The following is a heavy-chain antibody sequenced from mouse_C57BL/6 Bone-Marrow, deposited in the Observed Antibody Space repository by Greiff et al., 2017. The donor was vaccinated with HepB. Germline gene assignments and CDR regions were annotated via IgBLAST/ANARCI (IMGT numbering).Heavy chain of an antibody. CDR1: GYTFTSYW. V-gene: IGHV1-59*01. Sequence: QVQLQQPGAELVRPGPSVKLSCKASGYTFTSYWMHWVKQRPGQGLEWIGVIDPSDSYTNYNHKFKGKATLTVDTSSSTAYMQLSSLTSEDSAVYYCARGDSTVVAPAYWGQGTLVTVSA. D-gene: IGHD1-1*01. CDR2: IDPSDSYT. CDR3: ARGDSTVVAPAY. J-gene: IGHJ3*01.